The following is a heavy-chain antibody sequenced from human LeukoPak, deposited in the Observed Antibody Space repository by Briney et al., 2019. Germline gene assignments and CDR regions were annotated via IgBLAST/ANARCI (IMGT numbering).Heavy chain of an antibody. V-gene: IGHV1-69*04. CDR2: IIPILGIA. CDR1: ARTFHRES. J-gene: IGHJ5*02. D-gene: IGHD6-19*01. CDR3: ARDSSGWDP. Sequence: SAVKVPYLACARTFHRESLRQLRPATGHGLEWMGRIIPILGIANYAQKFHGRVTITADKSTSTAYMDLSSLTSEDTAVYYCARDSSGWDPWGQGTLVTVSS.